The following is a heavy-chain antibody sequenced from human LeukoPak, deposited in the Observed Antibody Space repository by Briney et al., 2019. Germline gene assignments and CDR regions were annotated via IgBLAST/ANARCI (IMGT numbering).Heavy chain of an antibody. CDR1: GYTFISYG. J-gene: IGHJ5*02. CDR2: ISAYNGNT. Sequence: ASVKVSCKASGYTFISYGISWVRQAPGQGLEWMGWISAYNGNTNYAQKLQGRVTMTTDTSTSTAYMELRSLRSDDTAVYYCARDQGYCSSTSCYILDWFDPWGQGTLVTVSS. D-gene: IGHD2-2*01. CDR3: ARDQGYCSSTSCYILDWFDP. V-gene: IGHV1-18*01.